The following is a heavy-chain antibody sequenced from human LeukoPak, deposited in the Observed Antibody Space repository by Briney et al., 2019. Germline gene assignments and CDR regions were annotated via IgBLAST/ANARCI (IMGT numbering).Heavy chain of an antibody. Sequence: PGGSLRLSCAASGFTFSSYAMSWVRQAPGKGLEWVSGISGSGDKTHYADSVKGRFTISRDNAKNSLDLQMNSLRAEDTAVYYCAIDRYSSGWYTFDYWGQGTLVTVSS. V-gene: IGHV3-23*01. CDR3: AIDRYSSGWYTFDY. D-gene: IGHD6-19*01. CDR2: ISGSGDKT. J-gene: IGHJ4*02. CDR1: GFTFSSYA.